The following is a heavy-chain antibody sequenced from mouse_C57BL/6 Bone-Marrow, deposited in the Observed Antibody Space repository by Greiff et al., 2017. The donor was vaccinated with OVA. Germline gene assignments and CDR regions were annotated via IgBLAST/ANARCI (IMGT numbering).Heavy chain of an antibody. CDR2: IYPGSGST. D-gene: IGHD1-1*01. CDR3: ARAMDYGSSYGFAY. V-gene: IGHV1-55*01. J-gene: IGHJ3*01. Sequence: VQLQQPGAELVKPGASVKMSCKASGYTFTSYWITWVKQRPGQGLEWIGDIYPGSGSTNYNEKFNSKATLTVDTSSSTAYMQLSSLTSEDSAVYYCARAMDYGSSYGFAYWGQGTLVTVSA. CDR1: GYTFTSYW.